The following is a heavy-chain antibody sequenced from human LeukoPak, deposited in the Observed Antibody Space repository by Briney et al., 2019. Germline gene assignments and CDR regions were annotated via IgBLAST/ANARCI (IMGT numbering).Heavy chain of an antibody. Sequence: SETLSLTCTVSGGSIRSSYYYWSWIRQPPGKGLEWIGEINHSGSTNYNPSLKSRVTISVDTSKNQFSLKLSSVTAADTAVYYCARGLGSSSWYFYDYWGQGTLVTVSS. J-gene: IGHJ4*02. CDR1: GGSIRSSYYY. D-gene: IGHD6-13*01. V-gene: IGHV4-39*07. CDR2: INHSGST. CDR3: ARGLGSSSWYFYDY.